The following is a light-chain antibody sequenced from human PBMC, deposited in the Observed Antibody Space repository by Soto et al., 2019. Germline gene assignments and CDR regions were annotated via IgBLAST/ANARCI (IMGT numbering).Light chain of an antibody. CDR2: AAA. CDR3: QKYDGAPWT. J-gene: IGKJ1*01. Sequence: DIQMTQSPSSVSASVGDRVTITCRASQGIGNFLAWYQQKPGKSPKLLIYAAASLESGVPSRFSGSQSGADFTLIISGLQPEDVATYFCQKYDGAPWTFGQGTKVEVK. V-gene: IGKV1-27*01. CDR1: QGIGNF.